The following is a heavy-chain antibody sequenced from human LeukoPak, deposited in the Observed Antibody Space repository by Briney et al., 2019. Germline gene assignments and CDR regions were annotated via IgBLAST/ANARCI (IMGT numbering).Heavy chain of an antibody. CDR1: GFTVSSNY. CDR3: ARDVREWTYYYYMDV. Sequence: GGSLRLSCAASGFTVSSNYMSWVRQAPGKGLEWVSVIYSGGTIYYADSVKGRFTISRDNSKNTLFLQMNSLRAEDTAVYYCARDVREWTYYYYMDVWGKGTTVTVSS. D-gene: IGHD3-3*01. CDR2: IYSGGTI. J-gene: IGHJ6*03. V-gene: IGHV3-66*01.